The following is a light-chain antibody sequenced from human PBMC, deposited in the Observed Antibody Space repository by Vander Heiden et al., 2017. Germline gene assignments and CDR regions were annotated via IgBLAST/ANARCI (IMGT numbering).Light chain of an antibody. CDR2: GNS. V-gene: IGLV1-40*01. J-gene: IGLJ2*01. Sequence: QSVLTQPPSVSGAPGQRVTISCTGRSSNIGAGYDVHWYQPLPGTAPKLLIYGNSNRPSGVPDRFSGSKSGTSASLAITGLQAEDEADYYCQSYDSSLVFGGGTKLTVL. CDR1: SSNIGAGYD. CDR3: QSYDSSLV.